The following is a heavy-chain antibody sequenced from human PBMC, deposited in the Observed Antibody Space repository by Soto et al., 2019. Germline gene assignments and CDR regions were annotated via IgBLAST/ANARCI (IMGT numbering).Heavy chain of an antibody. Sequence: EVHLVESGGGLIQPGGSLRLSCAASGFTVSSNYMSWVRQAPGKGLEWVSVIYSGGSTYYADSVKGSLTISRDNSKTTLYLQINSLRAEDTAVYYCAREVTIPYYFAYWGQGTLVTVSS. CDR2: IYSGGST. V-gene: IGHV3-53*01. J-gene: IGHJ4*02. D-gene: IGHD5-18*01. CDR3: AREVTIPYYFAY. CDR1: GFTVSSNY.